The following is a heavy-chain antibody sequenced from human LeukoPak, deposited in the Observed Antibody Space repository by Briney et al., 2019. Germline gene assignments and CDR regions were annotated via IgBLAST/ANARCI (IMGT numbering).Heavy chain of an antibody. CDR2: IYYSGST. V-gene: IGHV4-59*01. CDR3: ARDHGGGYLFDY. J-gene: IGHJ4*02. D-gene: IGHD1-26*01. CDR1: GGSISSYY. Sequence: PSETLSLTCTVSGGSISSYYSSWIRQPPGKGLEWIGYIYYSGSTNYNPSLKSRVTISVDTSKSQFSLKLSSVTAADTAVYYCARDHGGGYLFDYWGQGTLVTVSS.